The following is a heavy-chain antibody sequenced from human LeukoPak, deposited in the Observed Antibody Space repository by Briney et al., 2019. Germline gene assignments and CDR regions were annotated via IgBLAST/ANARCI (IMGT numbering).Heavy chain of an antibody. J-gene: IGHJ4*02. Sequence: GGSLRLSCAASGFTFSSYGMHWVRQAPGKGLEWVAVISYDGSNKYYADSVKGRFTISRDNSKNTLYLQTNSLRAEDTAVYYCAKDGAFYDILTGYYTGGFDYWGQGTLVTVSS. V-gene: IGHV3-30*18. CDR3: AKDGAFYDILTGYYTGGFDY. D-gene: IGHD3-9*01. CDR1: GFTFSSYG. CDR2: ISYDGSNK.